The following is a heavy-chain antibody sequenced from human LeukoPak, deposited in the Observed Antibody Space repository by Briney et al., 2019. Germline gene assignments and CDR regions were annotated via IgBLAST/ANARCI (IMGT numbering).Heavy chain of an antibody. CDR1: GGTFSSYA. J-gene: IGHJ5*02. V-gene: IGHV1-69*05. CDR3: ARGETMSEFDP. Sequence: SVKVSCKASGGTFSSYAISWVRQAPGQGLEWMGGIIPIFGTANYAQKFQGRVTMTRDTSTSTVYMELSSLRSEDTAVYYCARGETMSEFDPWGQGTLVTVSS. D-gene: IGHD3-10*02. CDR2: IIPIFGTA.